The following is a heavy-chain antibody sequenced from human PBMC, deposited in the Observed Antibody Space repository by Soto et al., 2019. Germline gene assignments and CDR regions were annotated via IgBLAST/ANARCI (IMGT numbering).Heavy chain of an antibody. CDR2: IYSSGST. CDR3: ARGQRFSDWFDP. Sequence: ETLSLTCTVSGGAITSYYWTWIRQPAGKGLEWIGRIYSSGSTKYNPSLQSRISMSLDTSKNQFSLTLASVTAADTAVYYCARGQRFSDWFDPWGQGTAVTVSS. D-gene: IGHD3-3*01. CDR1: GGAITSYY. J-gene: IGHJ5*02. V-gene: IGHV4-4*07.